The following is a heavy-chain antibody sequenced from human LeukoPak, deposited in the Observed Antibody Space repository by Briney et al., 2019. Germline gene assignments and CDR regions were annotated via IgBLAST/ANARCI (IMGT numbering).Heavy chain of an antibody. V-gene: IGHV3-30-3*01. D-gene: IGHD2-2*01. CDR2: ISFDGSNK. CDR1: GFPFSSYA. CDR3: AKALVVVPAANY. J-gene: IGHJ4*02. Sequence: PGGSLRLSCAASGFPFSSYAMHWVRQAPGKGLEWVAVISFDGSNKYYADSVKGRFTISRDNSKNTLYPQMNSLRAEDTAVYYCAKALVVVPAANYWGQGTLVTVSS.